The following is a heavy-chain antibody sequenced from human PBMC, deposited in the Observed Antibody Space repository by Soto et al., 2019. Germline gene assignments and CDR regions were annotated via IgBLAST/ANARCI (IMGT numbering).Heavy chain of an antibody. V-gene: IGHV1-2*06. D-gene: IGHD6-19*01. Sequence: ASVKVACTASGYTFAGRYIHWVREAPGQGLEWMGRINPNSGDTNYAQKVQGLVTLTRDTSISSAYMALTSLCSADTAVFFCRKEAENYFYYAMDVWDQGPTVTISS. J-gene: IGHJ6*02. CDR2: INPNSGDT. CDR1: GYTFAGRY. CDR3: RKEAENYFYYAMDV.